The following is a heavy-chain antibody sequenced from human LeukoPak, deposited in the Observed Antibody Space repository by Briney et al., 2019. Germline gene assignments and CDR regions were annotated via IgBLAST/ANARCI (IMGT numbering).Heavy chain of an antibody. CDR2: LSGSGLST. Sequence: GGSLRLSCAASGFTFDTYAMSWVRQAPGKGLGWVSTLSGSGLSTFYADPVKGRFTISRDDSKTTLYLQMNSLRAEDTAVYYCASPLPRYGGDRVLDFWGQGTLVTVSS. CDR1: GFTFDTYA. V-gene: IGHV3-23*01. J-gene: IGHJ4*02. CDR3: ASPLPRYGGDRVLDF. D-gene: IGHD2-21*02.